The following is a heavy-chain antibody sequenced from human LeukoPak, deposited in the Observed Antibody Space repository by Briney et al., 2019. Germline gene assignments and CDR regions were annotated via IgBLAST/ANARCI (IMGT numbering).Heavy chain of an antibody. CDR2: ISAYNGNT. CDR1: GYTFTSYG. J-gene: IGHJ5*02. D-gene: IGHD2-2*01. CDR3: ARDSIDIVVVPAAQNWFDP. V-gene: IGHV1-18*01. Sequence: GASVKVSCKASGYTFTSYGISWVRRAPGQGLEWMGWISAYNGNTNYAQKLQGRITMTTDTSTSTAYMELRSLRSDDTAVYYCARDSIDIVVVPAAQNWFDPWGQGTLVTVSS.